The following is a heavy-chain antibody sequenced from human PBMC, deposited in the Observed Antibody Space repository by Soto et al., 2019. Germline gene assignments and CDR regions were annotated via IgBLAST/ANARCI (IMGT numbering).Heavy chain of an antibody. J-gene: IGHJ6*03. CDR1: GGTFSSYT. CDR3: ARDRSVEVVVARYYYYMDV. CDR2: IIPILGIA. V-gene: IGHV1-69*08. D-gene: IGHD2-15*01. Sequence: QVQLVQSGAEVKKPGSSVKVSCKASGGTFSSYTISWVRQAPGQGLEWMGRIIPILGIANYAQKFQGRVTITEDKSTSTAYMELSSLRSEDTAVYYCARDRSVEVVVARYYYYMDVWGKGTTGIVSS.